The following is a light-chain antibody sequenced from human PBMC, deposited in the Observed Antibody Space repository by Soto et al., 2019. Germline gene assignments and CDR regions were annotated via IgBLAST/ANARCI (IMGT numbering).Light chain of an antibody. J-gene: IGLJ1*01. V-gene: IGLV2-11*01. CDR3: CSYAGGPYV. CDR2: DVT. Sequence: QSVLTQPRSVSGSPGQSVAIFCTGTSSDVGGYNYVSWYQQHPGKAPRVIIYDVTKRPSRVPDRFSGSKSGSTASLTISGLQAEDEADYYCCSYAGGPYVFGPGTKVTVL. CDR1: SSDVGGYNY.